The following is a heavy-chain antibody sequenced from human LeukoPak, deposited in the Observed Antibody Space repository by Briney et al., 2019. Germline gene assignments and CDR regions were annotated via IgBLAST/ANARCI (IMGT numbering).Heavy chain of an antibody. Sequence: GGSLRLSCAASGFTFSSYAMSWVRQAPGKGLEWVSAINGSGSSTYYADSVKGRFTISRDNSKNTLYLQMNSLRAEEPAVYYCGGGRGSGPYGWVDPWGQGTLVPLPS. CDR1: GFTFSSYA. D-gene: IGHD3-10*01. V-gene: IGHV3-23*01. J-gene: IGHJ5*02. CDR2: INGSGSST. CDR3: GGGRGSGPYGWVDP.